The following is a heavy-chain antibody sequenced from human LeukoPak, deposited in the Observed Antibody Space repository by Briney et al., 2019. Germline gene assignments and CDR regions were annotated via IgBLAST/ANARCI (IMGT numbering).Heavy chain of an antibody. V-gene: IGHV4-38-2*01. J-gene: IGHJ4*02. D-gene: IGHD5-12*01. Sequence: SETLSLTCAVSGYSINSGYCWGWIRQPPGKGLEWIGSIYHSGSTYYNPSLKSRVTISVDTSKNQFSLKLSSVTAADMAVYYCARVATTTNPPQRPFDYWGQGTLVTVSS. CDR1: GYSINSGYC. CDR2: IYHSGST. CDR3: ARVATTTNPPQRPFDY.